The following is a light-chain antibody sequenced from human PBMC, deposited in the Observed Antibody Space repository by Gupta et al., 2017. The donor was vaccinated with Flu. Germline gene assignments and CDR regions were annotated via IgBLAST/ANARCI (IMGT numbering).Light chain of an antibody. CDR1: QSVSPS. CDR3: QQHSNFPMCT. V-gene: IGKV3-11*01. Sequence: EVVLTQSPATLSLSPGERAVLSCRASQSVSPSLAWYQQKPGQAPRLLMYDASRRAAGVPARFSGGGCGKNLALTSSTREQEDFAGYYYQQHSNFPMCTFGQGTKVEIK. CDR2: DAS. J-gene: IGKJ2*02.